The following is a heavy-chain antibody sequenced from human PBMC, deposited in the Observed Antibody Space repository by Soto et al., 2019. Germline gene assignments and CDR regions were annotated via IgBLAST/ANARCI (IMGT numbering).Heavy chain of an antibody. CDR1: GYTFTSFG. Sequence: SEKVSCKGSGYTFTSFGITWVRQAPGQGLEWMGWITTYNDNTNYAQKFQGRVTMTTDTSTSTAYMELRSLRSDDTAVYYCPRVGGVKRYHYVDASDYWGQGTLVTV. CDR2: ITTYNDNT. D-gene: IGHD4-17*01. CDR3: PRVGGVKRYHYVDASDY. J-gene: IGHJ4*02. V-gene: IGHV1-18*01.